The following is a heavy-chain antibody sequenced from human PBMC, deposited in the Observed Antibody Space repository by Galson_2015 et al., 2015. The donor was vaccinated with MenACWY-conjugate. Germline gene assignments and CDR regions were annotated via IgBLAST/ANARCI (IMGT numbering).Heavy chain of an antibody. CDR1: GFTFTTYG. Sequence: SLRLSCAASGFTFTTYGLHWVRQAPGKGLEWVAYISNDGRIKYYTDSVKGRFTISRDNSKNTLYLQMNSLGAEDTAVYHCANENWTYDLGDYWGQGTLVTVSS. J-gene: IGHJ4*02. CDR2: ISNDGRIK. CDR3: ANENWTYDLGDY. V-gene: IGHV3-30*18. D-gene: IGHD1-7*01.